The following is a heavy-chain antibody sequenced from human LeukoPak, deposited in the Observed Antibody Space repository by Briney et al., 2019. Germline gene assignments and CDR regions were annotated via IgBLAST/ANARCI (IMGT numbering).Heavy chain of an antibody. D-gene: IGHD1-26*01. Sequence: PGGSLGLSCAASGFTFSSYSMNWVRQAPGKGLEWVSSISSSSSYIYYADSVKGRFTISRDNAKNSLYLQMNSLRAEDTAVYYCARGSVEWGLLTPNFDYWGQGTLVTVSS. CDR3: ARGSVEWGLLTPNFDY. J-gene: IGHJ4*02. CDR1: GFTFSSYS. V-gene: IGHV3-21*01. CDR2: ISSSSSYI.